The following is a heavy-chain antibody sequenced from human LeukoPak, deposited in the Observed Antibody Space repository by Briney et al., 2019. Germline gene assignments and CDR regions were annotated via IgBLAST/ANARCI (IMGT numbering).Heavy chain of an antibody. J-gene: IGHJ4*02. V-gene: IGHV4-30-4*08. CDR2: IYYSGST. CDR1: GGSISSGDYY. Sequence: SETLSLTCTVSGGSISSGDYYWSWIRQPPGRGLEWIGYIYYSGSTYYNPSLKSRVTISVDTSKNQFSLKLSSVTAADTAVYYCARIFRLGYCSGGSCPYYFDYWGQGTLVTVSS. D-gene: IGHD2-15*01. CDR3: ARIFRLGYCSGGSCPYYFDY.